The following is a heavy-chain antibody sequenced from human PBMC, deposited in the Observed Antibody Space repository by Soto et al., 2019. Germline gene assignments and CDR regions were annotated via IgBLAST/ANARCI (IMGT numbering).Heavy chain of an antibody. V-gene: IGHV3-21*01. D-gene: IGHD5-18*01. Sequence: EVQLVESGGGLVKPGGSLRLSCAASGFTFSSYSMNWVRQAPGKGLEWVSSISSSGSYIYYADSVKGRFTISRDNAKNSLYLQMNSLRAEATAVYYCARVGGYSYNFEYWCQGTLVTVSS. CDR1: GFTFSSYS. CDR3: ARVGGYSYNFEY. CDR2: ISSSGSYI. J-gene: IGHJ4*02.